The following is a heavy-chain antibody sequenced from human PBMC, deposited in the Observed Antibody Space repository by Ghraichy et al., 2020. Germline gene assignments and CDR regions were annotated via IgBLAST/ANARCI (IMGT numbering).Heavy chain of an antibody. Sequence: GGSLRLSCAASGFTFSSYAMSWVRQAPGKGLEWVSAISGSGGSTYYADSVKGRFTISRDNSKNTLYLQMNSLRAEDTAVYYCAKDYHYYGSGSYYLLTVLIDYWGQGTLVTVSS. CDR1: GFTFSSYA. J-gene: IGHJ4*02. CDR2: ISGSGGST. CDR3: AKDYHYYGSGSYYLLTVLIDY. D-gene: IGHD3-10*01. V-gene: IGHV3-23*01.